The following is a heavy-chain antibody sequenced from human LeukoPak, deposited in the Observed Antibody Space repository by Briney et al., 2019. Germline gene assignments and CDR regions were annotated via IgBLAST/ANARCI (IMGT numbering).Heavy chain of an antibody. CDR1: GFTFTTYW. J-gene: IGHJ1*01. CDR2: IKQDGSEK. V-gene: IGHV3-7*01. D-gene: IGHD3-22*01. Sequence: PGGSLRLSCAASGFTFTTYWMSWVRQAPGKGLEWVANIKQDGSEKYYVDSVKGRFTISRDNAKNSLYLQMNSLRAEDTAVYYCASHITMIVVVTGAEYFQHWGQGTLVTVSS. CDR3: ASHITMIVVVTGAEYFQH.